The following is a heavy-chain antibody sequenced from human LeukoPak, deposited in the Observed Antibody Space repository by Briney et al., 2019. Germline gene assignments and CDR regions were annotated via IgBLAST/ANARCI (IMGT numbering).Heavy chain of an antibody. CDR2: VSGTADST. Sequence: PGGSLRLSCAASGFTFSSNAMSWVRQAPGKGLEWVSNVSGTADSTYYAGSVKGRFTISRDNSKNTVYLQMNRLRAEDTAIYYCANSYSSSWFYFDYWGQGTLVTVSS. V-gene: IGHV3-23*01. CDR3: ANSYSSSWFYFDY. CDR1: GFTFSSNA. J-gene: IGHJ4*02. D-gene: IGHD6-13*01.